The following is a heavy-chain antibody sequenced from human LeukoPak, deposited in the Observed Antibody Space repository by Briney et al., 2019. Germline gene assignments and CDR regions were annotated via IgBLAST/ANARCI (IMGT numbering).Heavy chain of an antibody. V-gene: IGHV3-48*03. D-gene: IGHD3-22*01. CDR2: ISGSGSTI. J-gene: IGHJ4*02. CDR3: ARGYYYDSSGSYF. CDR1: GFTFSNHE. Sequence: GGSLRLSCAASGFTFSNHEMNWVRQAPGKGLEWVSYISGSGSTIYYADSVKGRFTISRDNAKNSLYLQMNSLRAEDTAVYYCARGYYYDSSGSYFWGQGTLVTVSS.